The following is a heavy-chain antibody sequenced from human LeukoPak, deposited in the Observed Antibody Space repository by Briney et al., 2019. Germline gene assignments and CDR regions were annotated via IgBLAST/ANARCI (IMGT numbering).Heavy chain of an antibody. J-gene: IGHJ4*02. Sequence: SETLSLTCTVSGGSISSGGYYWSWIRQHPGKGLEWIGYIYYSGSTNYNPSLKSRVTISVDTSKNQFSLKLSSVTAADTAVYYCARQRITMVRGVEYYFDYSGQGTLVTVSS. V-gene: IGHV4-61*08. D-gene: IGHD3-10*01. CDR1: GGSISSGGYY. CDR2: IYYSGST. CDR3: ARQRITMVRGVEYYFDY.